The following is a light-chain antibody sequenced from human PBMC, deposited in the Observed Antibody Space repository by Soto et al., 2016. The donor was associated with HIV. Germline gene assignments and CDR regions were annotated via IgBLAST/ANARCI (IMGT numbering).Light chain of an antibody. V-gene: IGLV3-21*03. Sequence: SYELTQPPSVSVAPRKTASITCGGNRVGGKSVHWYQQKPGQAPVMVLFADSDRPSGIPERFSGSSSGNTATLTISRVEIGDEADYYCQVWDSSSDHWVFGGGTKLTVL. J-gene: IGLJ3*02. CDR1: RVGGKS. CDR2: ADS. CDR3: QVWDSSSDHWV.